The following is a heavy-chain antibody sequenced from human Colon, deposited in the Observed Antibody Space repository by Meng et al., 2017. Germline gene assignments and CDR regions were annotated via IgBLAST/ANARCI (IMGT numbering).Heavy chain of an antibody. V-gene: IGHV4-39*07. CDR2: IFYSGRT. CDR3: VRERGSYSGGEFEY. CDR1: GDSISGSRYY. D-gene: IGHD3-22*01. Sequence: GPGLVGPSEPLSLPCTVSGDSISGSRYYWGWIRQSPGKGLEYIATIFYSGRTYYNPSLKSRVTMSVDTANNQFSLKLSSVTAADTAVYYCVRERGSYSGGEFEYWGQGTLVTVSS. J-gene: IGHJ4*02.